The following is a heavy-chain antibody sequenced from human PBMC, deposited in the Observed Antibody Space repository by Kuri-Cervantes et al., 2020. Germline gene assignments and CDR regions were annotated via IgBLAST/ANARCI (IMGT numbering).Heavy chain of an antibody. V-gene: IGHV4-38-2*01. CDR2: IYHSGST. Sequence: SETLSLTCAVSGYSISSGYYWGWIRQPPGKGLEWIGSIYHSGSTYYHPSLKSRVTISVDTSKNQFSLRLSSVTAADTAVYYCARRGSSSWYFQHWGQGTLVTVSS. D-gene: IGHD6-13*01. J-gene: IGHJ1*01. CDR3: ARRGSSSWYFQH. CDR1: GYSISSGYY.